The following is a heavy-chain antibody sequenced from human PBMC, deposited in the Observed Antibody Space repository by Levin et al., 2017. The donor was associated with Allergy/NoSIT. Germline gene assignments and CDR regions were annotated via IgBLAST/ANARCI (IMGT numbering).Heavy chain of an antibody. Sequence: GESLKISCATSGFTLTPFGIHWVRQAPGKGLEWVTFISNNGKTIFYADSVKGRFTISRDNSKNTLFLQMDSLRAEDTAVYHCVRDIWDSKRNKYFDLWGRGTPVTVSS. CDR2: ISNNGKTI. D-gene: IGHD3-16*01. J-gene: IGHJ2*01. V-gene: IGHV3-33*01. CDR1: GFTLTPFG. CDR3: VRDIWDSKRNKYFDL.